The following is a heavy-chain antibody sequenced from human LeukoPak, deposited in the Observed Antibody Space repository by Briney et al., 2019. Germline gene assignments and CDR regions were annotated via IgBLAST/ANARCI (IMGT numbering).Heavy chain of an antibody. D-gene: IGHD2/OR15-2a*01. V-gene: IGHV3-9*01. CDR2: ISWNSGSI. Sequence: PGGSLRLSCAASGFTFDDYAMHWVRQAPGKGLEWVSGISWNSGSIGYADSVKGRFTISRDNAKNSLYLQMNSLRAEDTAVYYCAREGFFSLDYWGQGTLVTVSS. CDR3: AREGFFSLDY. CDR1: GFTFDDYA. J-gene: IGHJ4*02.